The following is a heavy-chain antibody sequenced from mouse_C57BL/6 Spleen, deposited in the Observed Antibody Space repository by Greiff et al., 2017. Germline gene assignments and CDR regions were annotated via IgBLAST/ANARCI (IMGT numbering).Heavy chain of an antibody. CDR1: GFTFTDHT. J-gene: IGHJ2*01. V-gene: IGHV1-78*01. CDR3: AKESWYFDY. Sequence: QVQLQQSDAELVKPGASVKISCKVSGFTFTDHTIPWMKQRPEQGLEWIGYINPRDGSTKYNEKFKGKATLTADKTSNTAYMQLNSQTSEDSAVYICAKESWYFDYWGQGTTLTVSS. CDR2: INPRDGST.